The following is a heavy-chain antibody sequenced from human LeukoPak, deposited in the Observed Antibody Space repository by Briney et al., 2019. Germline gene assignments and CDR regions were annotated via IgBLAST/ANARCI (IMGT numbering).Heavy chain of an antibody. CDR1: GGTFTSYA. CDR2: IIPIFGTA. J-gene: IGHJ5*02. Sequence: SVKVSCKASGGTFTSYAISWVRQAPGQGLEWMGGIIPIFGTANYAQKFQGRVTITADESTSTAYMELSSLSSEDTAVYYCARSGYCSSTSCYWGSWFEPWGRGTVVTVSS. D-gene: IGHD2-2*01. V-gene: IGHV1-69*13. CDR3: ARSGYCSSTSCYWGSWFEP.